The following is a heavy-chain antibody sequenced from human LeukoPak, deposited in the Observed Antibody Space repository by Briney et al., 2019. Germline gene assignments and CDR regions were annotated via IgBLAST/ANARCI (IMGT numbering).Heavy chain of an antibody. CDR2: INHSGST. J-gene: IGHJ4*02. Sequence: SETLSLTCAVYGGSFTDYWYAWIRQSPGKGLEWMGEINHSGSTNYNPSLKSRVTISVDTSKNQLSLKLTSVTAADTAIYYCARDHYNESWFKYWGQGTLVTVSS. D-gene: IGHD1-26*01. CDR3: ARDHYNESWFKY. V-gene: IGHV4-34*01. CDR1: GGSFTDYW.